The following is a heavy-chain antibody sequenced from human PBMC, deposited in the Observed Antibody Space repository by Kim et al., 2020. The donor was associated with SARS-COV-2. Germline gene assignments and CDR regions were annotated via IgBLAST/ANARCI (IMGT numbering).Heavy chain of an antibody. V-gene: IGHV4-31*03. CDR1: GGSISSGGYY. J-gene: IGHJ4*02. CDR3: ARGGGRGVGVFDY. CDR2: IYYSGST. D-gene: IGHD1-1*01. Sequence: SETLSLTCTVSGGSISSGGYYWSWIRQHPGKGLEWIGYIYYSGSTYYNPSLKSRVTISVDTSKNQFSLKLSSVTAADTAVYYCARGGGRGVGVFDYWGQGTLVTVSS.